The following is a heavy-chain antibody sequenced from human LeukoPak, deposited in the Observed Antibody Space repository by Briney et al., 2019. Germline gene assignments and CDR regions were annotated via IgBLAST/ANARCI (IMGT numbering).Heavy chain of an antibody. J-gene: IGHJ5*02. CDR2: ISAYNGNT. V-gene: IGHV1-18*01. D-gene: IGHD2-21*02. CDR3: ARDCGGDCYSDRFDP. Sequence: ASVKVSCKASGYTFTSYGINWVRQAPGQGLEWMGWISAYNGNTNYVQKLQGRVTMTTDTSTNTAYMELRNLRSDDTAVYYCARDCGGDCYSDRFDPWGQGTLVTVSS. CDR1: GYTFTSYG.